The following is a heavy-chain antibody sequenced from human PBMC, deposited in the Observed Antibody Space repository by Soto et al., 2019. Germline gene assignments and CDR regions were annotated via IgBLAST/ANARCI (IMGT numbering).Heavy chain of an antibody. CDR2: IYYSGST. CDR3: ARLSKRHYCDSSGLDY. Sequence: SETLSLTCTVSGGSISSGDYYWSWIRQPPGKGLEWIGYIYYSGSTYYNPSLKSRVTISVDTSKNQFSLKLSSVTAADTAVYYCARLSKRHYCDSSGLDYWGQGTLVTVSS. V-gene: IGHV4-30-4*01. J-gene: IGHJ4*02. D-gene: IGHD3-22*01. CDR1: GGSISSGDYY.